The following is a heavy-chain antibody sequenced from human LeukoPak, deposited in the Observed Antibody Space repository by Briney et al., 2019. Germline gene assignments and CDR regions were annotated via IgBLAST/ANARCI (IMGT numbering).Heavy chain of an antibody. J-gene: IGHJ5*02. Sequence: SGTLSLTCAVSGGSISSSNWWSWVRQPPGKGLEWIGEIYHSGSTNYNPSLKSRVTISVDTSKNQFSLKLSSVTAADTAVYYCARRPIVYCSSTSCYPRQNWFDPWGQGTLVTVSS. CDR3: ARRPIVYCSSTSCYPRQNWFDP. CDR1: GGSISSSNW. D-gene: IGHD2-2*01. CDR2: IYHSGST. V-gene: IGHV4-4*02.